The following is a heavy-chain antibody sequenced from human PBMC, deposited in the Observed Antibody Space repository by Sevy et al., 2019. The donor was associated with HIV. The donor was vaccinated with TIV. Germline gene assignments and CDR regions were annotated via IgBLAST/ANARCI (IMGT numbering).Heavy chain of an antibody. V-gene: IGHV3-23*01. Sequence: QLGGPLRLSCAASGFSFSDFAMNWVRQAPGKGLEWVSVLSGSGGNTFYADSVKGRFTISRDNSKNTMYLQMNNLRAEDTAIYYCAKGLREWEVQGAFDYWGQGTLVTVSS. CDR3: AKGLREWEVQGAFDY. J-gene: IGHJ4*02. CDR1: GFSFSDFA. D-gene: IGHD1-26*01. CDR2: LSGSGGNT.